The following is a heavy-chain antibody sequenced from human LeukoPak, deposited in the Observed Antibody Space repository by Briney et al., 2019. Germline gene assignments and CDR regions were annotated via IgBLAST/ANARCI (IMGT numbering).Heavy chain of an antibody. D-gene: IGHD2-2*01. Sequence: GGSLRLSCTTSKFNFNSYGMTWVRQAPGKGLEWVSSISGSGGSTQYAASVQGRFTISRDNSKNTLYLQMNSLRAEDTAVYYCAKIKVVPAALLPPMFDYWGQGTLVTVSS. CDR2: ISGSGGST. V-gene: IGHV3-23*01. CDR3: AKIKVVPAALLPPMFDY. CDR1: KFNFNSYG. J-gene: IGHJ4*02.